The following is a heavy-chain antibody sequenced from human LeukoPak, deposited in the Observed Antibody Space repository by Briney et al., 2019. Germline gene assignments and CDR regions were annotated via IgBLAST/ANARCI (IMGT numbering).Heavy chain of an antibody. J-gene: IGHJ3*02. Sequence: GGSLRLSCAASGFTFSSYAMSWVRQAPGKGLEWVSAISGSGGSTYYADSVKGRFTISRDNSKNTLYLQMNSLRAEDTAVYYCARSGFLTAFEGDAFDIWGQGTMVTVSS. V-gene: IGHV3-23*01. CDR3: ARSGFLTAFEGDAFDI. D-gene: IGHD3-9*01. CDR2: ISGSGGST. CDR1: GFTFSSYA.